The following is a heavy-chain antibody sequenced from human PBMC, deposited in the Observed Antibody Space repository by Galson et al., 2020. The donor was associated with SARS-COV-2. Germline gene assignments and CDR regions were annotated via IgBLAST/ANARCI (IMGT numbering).Heavy chain of an antibody. CDR2: ISSSGVRT. Sequence: GESLKISCAASGFTFTRYAMTWVRQAPGKGLEWVSGISSSGVRTYYADSVRGRFTISRDYSMNTLYLQMNSLRAEDTAIYYCAKDQGNDYGDQIDYWGQGTLVTVSS. CDR3: AKDQGNDYGDQIDY. V-gene: IGHV3-23*01. CDR1: GFTFTRYA. D-gene: IGHD4-17*01. J-gene: IGHJ4*02.